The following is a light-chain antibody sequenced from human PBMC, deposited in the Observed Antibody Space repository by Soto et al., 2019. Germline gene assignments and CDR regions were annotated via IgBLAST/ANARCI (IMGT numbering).Light chain of an antibody. CDR2: EVN. Sequence: QSVLTQPASVSGSPGQSITVSCTGTSSDIGSYNYVSWYQQHPGKAPKLIIYEVNNRPSGVSNRFSGSKSGNTASLTVSGLQAEDEADYYCASFTTTSTQVFGTGTKVTVL. CDR3: ASFTTTSTQV. J-gene: IGLJ1*01. CDR1: SSDIGSYNY. V-gene: IGLV2-14*01.